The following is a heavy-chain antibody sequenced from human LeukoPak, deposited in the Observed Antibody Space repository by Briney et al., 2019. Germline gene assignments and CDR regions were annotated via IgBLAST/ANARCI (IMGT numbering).Heavy chain of an antibody. Sequence: SVKVSCKASGGTFSSYAISWVRQAPGQGLEWMGGIIPIFGTANYAQKFQGRVTITADESTSTAYMELSSLRSEDTAVYYCARGRSEVDSSGWYRRVYFQHWGQGTLVTVSS. J-gene: IGHJ1*01. V-gene: IGHV1-69*01. D-gene: IGHD6-19*01. CDR1: GGTFSSYA. CDR3: ARGRSEVDSSGWYRRVYFQH. CDR2: IIPIFGTA.